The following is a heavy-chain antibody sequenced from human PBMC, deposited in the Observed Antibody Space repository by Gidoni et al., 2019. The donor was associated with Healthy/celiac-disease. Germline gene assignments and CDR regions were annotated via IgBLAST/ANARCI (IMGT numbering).Heavy chain of an antibody. D-gene: IGHD3-22*01. Sequence: EVQLVESGGGLVKPGGSRRLSCAASGFTFSSYSMNWVRQAPGKGLEWVSSISISSSYIYYADSVKGRFTISRDNAKNSLYLQMNSLRAEDTAVYYCASLYDPRFCWGQGTLVTVSS. CDR3: ASLYDPRFC. V-gene: IGHV3-21*01. CDR2: ISISSSYI. J-gene: IGHJ4*02. CDR1: GFTFSSYS.